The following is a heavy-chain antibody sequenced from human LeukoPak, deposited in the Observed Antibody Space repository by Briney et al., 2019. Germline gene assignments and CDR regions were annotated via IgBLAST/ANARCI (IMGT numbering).Heavy chain of an antibody. CDR1: GFTFSSYG. V-gene: IGHV3-30*03. CDR2: ISYDGSNK. Sequence: PGRSLRLSCAASGFTFSSYGMHWVRQAPGKGLEWVAVISYDGSNKYYADSVKGRFTISRDNSKNTLYLQMNSLRAEDTAVYYCAREAVPAAILPRNWFDPWGQGTLVTVSS. D-gene: IGHD2-2*02. J-gene: IGHJ5*02. CDR3: AREAVPAAILPRNWFDP.